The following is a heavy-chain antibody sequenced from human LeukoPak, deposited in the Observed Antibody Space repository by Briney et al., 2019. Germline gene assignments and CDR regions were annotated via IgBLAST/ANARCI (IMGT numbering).Heavy chain of an antibody. J-gene: IGHJ4*02. V-gene: IGHV4-34*01. CDR3: VRGSRVYCGGDCYYY. D-gene: IGHD2-21*02. Sequence: SETLSLTCTVFGGSLSGYYWSWIRQPPDKGLEWIGEINPSGSTNYNPSLKTRVTISTDTSKNHFSLNLNSVTAADTGVYYCVRGSRVYCGGDCYYYWDQGTLVTVSS. CDR2: INPSGST. CDR1: GGSLSGYY.